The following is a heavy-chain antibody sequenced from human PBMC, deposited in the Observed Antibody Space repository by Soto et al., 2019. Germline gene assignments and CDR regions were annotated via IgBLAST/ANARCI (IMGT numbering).Heavy chain of an antibody. CDR3: ARGYRVLRFYGMDV. D-gene: IGHD3-3*01. Sequence: ASVKVSCKASGYTFTGYYMHWVRQAPGQGLEWMEWINPNSGGTNYAQKFQGRVTMTRDTSISTAYMELSRLRSDDTAVYYCARGYRVLRFYGMDVWGQGTTVTVSS. CDR2: INPNSGGT. V-gene: IGHV1-2*02. CDR1: GYTFTGYY. J-gene: IGHJ6*02.